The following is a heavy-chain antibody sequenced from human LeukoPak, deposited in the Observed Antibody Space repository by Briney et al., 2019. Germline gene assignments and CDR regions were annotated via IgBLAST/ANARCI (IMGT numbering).Heavy chain of an antibody. CDR3: ARDRYSFCGGDCGTIDY. CDR2: IWYDGSNK. D-gene: IGHD2-21*02. V-gene: IGHV3-33*01. Sequence: PGGSLRPSCAASGFIFSSYGMHWVRQAPGKGLEWVAVIWYDGSNKYYADSVKGRFTISRDNSKNTLYLQMNSLRAEDTAVYYCARDRYSFCGGDCGTIDYWGQGTLVTVSS. J-gene: IGHJ4*02. CDR1: GFIFSSYG.